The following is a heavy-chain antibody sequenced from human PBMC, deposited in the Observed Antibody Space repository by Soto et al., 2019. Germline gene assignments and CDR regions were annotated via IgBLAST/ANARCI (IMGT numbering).Heavy chain of an antibody. Sequence: SETLSLTCTVSGGSISSGGYYWSWIRQHPGKGLEWIGYIYYSGSTYYNPSLKSRVTISVDTSKNQFSLKLSSVTAADTAVYYCARGHDYSNWFDPWGQGTLVTVSS. CDR2: IYYSGST. CDR1: GGSISSGGYY. CDR3: ARGHDYSNWFDP. D-gene: IGHD4-4*01. V-gene: IGHV4-31*03. J-gene: IGHJ5*02.